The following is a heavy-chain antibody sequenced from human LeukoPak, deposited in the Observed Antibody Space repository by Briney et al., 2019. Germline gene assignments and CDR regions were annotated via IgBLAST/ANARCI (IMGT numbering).Heavy chain of an antibody. CDR1: GDSVSSNSAA. CDR2: PYYRSKWYN. J-gene: IGHJ4*02. Sequence: SQALSLTCAISGDSVSSNSAAWNWIRQSPSRGLEWLGRPYYRSKWYNDYAVSVKSRITINPDTSKNQFSLQLNSVTTEDTAVYYCARDRSWFGELFLDYWGQGTLVTVSS. V-gene: IGHV6-1*01. D-gene: IGHD3-10*01. CDR3: ARDRSWFGELFLDY.